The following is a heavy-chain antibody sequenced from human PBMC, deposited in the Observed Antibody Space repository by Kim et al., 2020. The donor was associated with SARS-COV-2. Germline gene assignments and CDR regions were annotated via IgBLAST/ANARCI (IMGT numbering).Heavy chain of an antibody. D-gene: IGHD3-22*01. J-gene: IGHJ4*02. CDR3: ARVSIKDYYDSSGYFDY. Sequence: KGRFTISRDNAKNSLYLQMNSLRAEDTAVYYCARVSIKDYYDSSGYFDYWGQGTLVTVSS. V-gene: IGHV3-11*05.